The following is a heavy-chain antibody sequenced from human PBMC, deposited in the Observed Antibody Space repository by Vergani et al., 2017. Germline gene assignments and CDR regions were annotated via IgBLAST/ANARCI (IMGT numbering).Heavy chain of an antibody. D-gene: IGHD4-23*01. Sequence: QVQLQESGPGLVQPSQTLSLTCTVSGGSISSGDYYWSWIRQPPGKGLEWIGYTYYSGSTYYNPSLKSRVTISVDTSKNQFSLKLSSVTAADTAVYYCARADYGGNRYWYFDLWGRGTLVTVSS. V-gene: IGHV4-30-4*01. CDR2: TYYSGST. CDR1: GGSISSGDYY. J-gene: IGHJ2*01. CDR3: ARADYGGNRYWYFDL.